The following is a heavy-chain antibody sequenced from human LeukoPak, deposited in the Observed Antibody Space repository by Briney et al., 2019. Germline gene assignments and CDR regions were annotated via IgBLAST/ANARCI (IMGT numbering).Heavy chain of an antibody. D-gene: IGHD3-10*01. CDR2: INSDGSST. J-gene: IGHJ3*02. Sequence: GGSLRLSCAASGFTFSSYWMHWVRQAPGKGLVWVSRINSDGSSTSYADSVKGRFTISRDNAKNTMYLQMNSLRAEDTAVYYCVRELWFEGAFDIWGQGTMVTVSS. V-gene: IGHV3-74*01. CDR1: GFTFSSYW. CDR3: VRELWFEGAFDI.